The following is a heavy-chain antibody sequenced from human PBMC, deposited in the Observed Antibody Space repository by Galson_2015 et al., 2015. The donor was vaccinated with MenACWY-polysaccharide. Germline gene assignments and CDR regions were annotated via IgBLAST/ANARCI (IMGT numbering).Heavy chain of an antibody. CDR1: GFTFEDYA. D-gene: IGHD6-19*01. CDR2: ISWNSGSI. Sequence: SLRLSCAASGFTFEDYAMHWVRQAPGKGLEWVSGISWNSGSIGYADSVKGRFTISRDNAKSSLYLQMNSLRAEDTALYYCAKGVAGYSDGKDVWGKGTRSPSPQ. CDR3: AKGVAGYSDGKDV. V-gene: IGHV3-9*01. J-gene: IGHJ6*04.